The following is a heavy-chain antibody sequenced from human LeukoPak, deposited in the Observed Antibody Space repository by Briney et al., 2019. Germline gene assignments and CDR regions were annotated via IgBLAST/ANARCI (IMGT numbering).Heavy chain of an antibody. J-gene: IGHJ4*02. CDR3: ARDRRSGCSDY. Sequence: ASVKVSGTASGYTFTGYYMHWVRRAPGQGLVRVGWSNPNSGGTNYAQKFQGRVTMTRDTSISTAYMELSRLRSDAMAVYYCARDRRSGCSDYWGQGTLVTVSS. CDR2: SNPNSGGT. CDR1: GYTFTGYY. V-gene: IGHV1-2*02. D-gene: IGHD6-19*01.